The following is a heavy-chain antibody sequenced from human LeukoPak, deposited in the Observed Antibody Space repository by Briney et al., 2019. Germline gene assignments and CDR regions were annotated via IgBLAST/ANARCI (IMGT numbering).Heavy chain of an antibody. J-gene: IGHJ4*02. D-gene: IGHD2-21*01. V-gene: IGHV4-61*08. CDR3: ARAGCGGDCYIDY. CDR1: GDSVSRSDSY. Sequence: PSETLSLTCSASGDSVSRSDSYWDWIRQPPGKGLEWIGYIYYSGSTNYNPSLKSRVTISVDTSKNQFSLKLSSVTAADTAVYYCARAGCGGDCYIDYWGQGTLVTVSS. CDR2: IYYSGST.